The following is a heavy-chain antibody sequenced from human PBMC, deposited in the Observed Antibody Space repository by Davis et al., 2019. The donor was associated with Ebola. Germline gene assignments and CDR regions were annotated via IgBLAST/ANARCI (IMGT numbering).Heavy chain of an antibody. D-gene: IGHD3-16*01. CDR1: GVSISSNNQY. J-gene: IGHJ5*02. Sequence: MPSETLSLTCTVSGVSISSNNQYWGWIRQPPGKGLEWIGSIYYSGSAYYNPSLKSRVTMSADTSKNQFSLKLNSVTAADTAVYFCARGGGWFDPWGQGTLVTVSS. CDR3: ARGGGWFDP. CDR2: IYYSGSA. V-gene: IGHV4-39*01.